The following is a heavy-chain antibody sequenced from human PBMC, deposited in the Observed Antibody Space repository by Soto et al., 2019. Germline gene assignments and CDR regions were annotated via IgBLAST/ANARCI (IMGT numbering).Heavy chain of an antibody. V-gene: IGHV3-48*01. CDR1: GFTFSSYS. Sequence: GGSLRLSCAASGFTFSSYSMNWVRQAPGKGLEWVSYISSSSSTIYYADSVKGRFTISRDNAKNSLYLQMNSLRAEDTAVYYCARVYDFWSGDPFDAFDIWGQGTMVTVS. D-gene: IGHD3-3*01. J-gene: IGHJ3*02. CDR2: ISSSSSTI. CDR3: ARVYDFWSGDPFDAFDI.